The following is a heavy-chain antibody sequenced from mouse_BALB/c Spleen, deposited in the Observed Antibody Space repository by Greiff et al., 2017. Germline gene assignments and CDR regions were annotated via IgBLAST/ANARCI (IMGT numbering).Heavy chain of an antibody. V-gene: IGHV14-3*02. CDR1: GFNIKDTY. D-gene: IGHD1-1*01. CDR2: IDPANGNT. CDR3: ASLSPYYYGSSSWFAY. J-gene: IGHJ3*01. Sequence: EVQLQESGAELVKPGASVKLSCTASGFNIKDTYMHWVKQRPEQGLEWIGRIDPANGNTKYDPKFQGKATITADTSSNTAYLQLSSLTSEDTAVYYCASLSPYYYGSSSWFAYWGQGTLVTVSA.